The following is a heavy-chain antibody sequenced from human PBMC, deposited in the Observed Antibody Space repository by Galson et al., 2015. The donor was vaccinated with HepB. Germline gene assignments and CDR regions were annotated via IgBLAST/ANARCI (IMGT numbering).Heavy chain of an antibody. Sequence: SLRLSCAASGFTFSSFAMHWVRQAPGKGLEWVAVISDDGSNKYYADSVKGRFTISRDNSKNTLYLQMNSLRAEDTAVYYCARPINEQWLVPISGMDVWGQGITVTVSS. CDR3: ARPINEQWLVPISGMDV. CDR1: GFTFSSFA. J-gene: IGHJ6*02. V-gene: IGHV3-30-3*01. D-gene: IGHD6-19*01. CDR2: ISDDGSNK.